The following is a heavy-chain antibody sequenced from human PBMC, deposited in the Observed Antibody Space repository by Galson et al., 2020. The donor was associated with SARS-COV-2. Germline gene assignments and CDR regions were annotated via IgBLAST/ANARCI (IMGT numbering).Heavy chain of an antibody. V-gene: IGHV3-21*01. D-gene: IGHD6-19*01. CDR1: GFTFSSYS. J-gene: IGHJ4*02. CDR3: ARSLPIAVAGSGSAYFDY. Sequence: GESLKISCAASGFTFSSYSMNWVRQAPGKGLEWVSSISSSSSYIYYADSVKGRFTISRDNAKNSLYLQMNSLRAEDTAVYYCARSLPIAVAGSGSAYFDYWGQGTLVTVSS. CDR2: ISSSSSYI.